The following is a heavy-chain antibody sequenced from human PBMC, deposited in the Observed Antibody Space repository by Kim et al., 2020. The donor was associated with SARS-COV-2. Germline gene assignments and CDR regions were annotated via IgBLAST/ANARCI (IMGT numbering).Heavy chain of an antibody. V-gene: IGHV1-46*01. D-gene: IGHD2-15*01. J-gene: IGHJ4*02. CDR3: ARDQRRYCSGGSCYFHY. CDR1: GYTFTSYY. Sequence: ASVKVSCKASGYTFTSYYMHWVRQAPGQGLEWMGIINPSGGSTSYAQKFQGRVTMTRDTSTSTVYMELSSLRSEDTAVYYCARDQRRYCSGGSCYFHYWGQGTLVTVSS. CDR2: INPSGGST.